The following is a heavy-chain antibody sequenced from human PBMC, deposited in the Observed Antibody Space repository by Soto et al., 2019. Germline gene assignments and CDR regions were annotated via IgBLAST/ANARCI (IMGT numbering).Heavy chain of an antibody. CDR2: IYYSGST. V-gene: IGHV4-39*01. D-gene: IGHD3-22*01. Sequence: SETLSLTCTVSGGSISSSSYYWGWIRQPPGKGLEWIGSIYYSGSTYYNPSLKSRVTISVDTSKNQFSLKLSSVTAADTAVYYCACIYYYDSSNVDYWGQGTLVTVSS. CDR1: GGSISSSSYY. J-gene: IGHJ4*02. CDR3: ACIYYYDSSNVDY.